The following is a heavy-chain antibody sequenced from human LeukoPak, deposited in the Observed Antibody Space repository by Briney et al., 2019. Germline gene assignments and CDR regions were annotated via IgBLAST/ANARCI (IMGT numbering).Heavy chain of an antibody. Sequence: SVKVSCTASEYIFTSYDINWVRQATGLGLECMEWMNTNSGNSGYAQKFQGRVTINRNTSMSTTYMELSSLRSEDTAVYYCARGPKWRLNDYWGQGTLVTVSS. CDR3: ARGPKWRLNDY. J-gene: IGHJ4*02. V-gene: IGHV1-8*03. D-gene: IGHD6-25*01. CDR1: EYIFTSYD. CDR2: MNTNSGNS.